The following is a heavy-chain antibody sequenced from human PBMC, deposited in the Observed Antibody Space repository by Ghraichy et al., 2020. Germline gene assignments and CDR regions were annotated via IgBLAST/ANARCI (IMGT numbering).Heavy chain of an antibody. Sequence: GGSLRLSCAASGFTFSYYSMHWVRQALGKGPECVSYISSSSTTTYYADSVEGRFTISRDNAKSSLYLQMNSLRDEDTAFYYCARGSDFYDATPPGPDYWGQGTLVTVSS. CDR1: GFTFSYYS. CDR2: ISSSSTTT. J-gene: IGHJ4*02. D-gene: IGHD2-15*01. V-gene: IGHV3-48*02. CDR3: ARGSDFYDATPPGPDY.